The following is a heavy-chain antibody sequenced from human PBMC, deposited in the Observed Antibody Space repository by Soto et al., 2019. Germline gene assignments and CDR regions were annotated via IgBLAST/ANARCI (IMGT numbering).Heavy chain of an antibody. D-gene: IGHD3-16*01. CDR1: GGSVSSGSYY. CDR2: IYYSGST. Sequence: NPSETLSLTCTVSGGSVSSGSYYWSWIRQPPGKGLEWIGYIYYSGSTNYNPSLKSRVTISVDTSKNQFSLKLSSVTAADTAVYYCARGLGGKRGPNWFDPWGQGTLVTVSS. J-gene: IGHJ5*02. V-gene: IGHV4-61*01. CDR3: ARGLGGKRGPNWFDP.